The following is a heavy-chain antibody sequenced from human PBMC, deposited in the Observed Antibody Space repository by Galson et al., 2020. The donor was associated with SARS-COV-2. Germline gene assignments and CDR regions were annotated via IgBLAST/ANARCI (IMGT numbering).Heavy chain of an antibody. CDR3: ARVAVRYSSGWYEAY. Sequence: ASVKVSCKASGYTFTSYGISWVRQAPGQGLEWMGWISAYNGNTNYAQKLQGRVTMTTDTSTSTAYMELRSLRSDDTAVYYCARVAVRYSSGWYEAYWGQAPLVTVSS. J-gene: IGHJ4*02. D-gene: IGHD6-19*01. CDR1: GYTFTSYG. V-gene: IGHV1-18*01. CDR2: ISAYNGNT.